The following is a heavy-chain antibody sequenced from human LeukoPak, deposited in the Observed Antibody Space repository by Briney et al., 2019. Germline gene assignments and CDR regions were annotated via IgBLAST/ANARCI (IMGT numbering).Heavy chain of an antibody. J-gene: IGHJ4*02. CDR1: GYTFTSYG. D-gene: IGHD2-2*01. CDR2: ISAYNGNT. V-gene: IGHV1-18*01. Sequence: GASAKVSCKAPGYTFTSYGISWVRQAPGQGLEWMGWISAYNGNTNYAQKLQGRVTMTTDTSTSTAYMELRSLRAEDTAVYYCAKDWVVVPAAMPGGYWGQGTLVTVSS. CDR3: AKDWVVVPAAMPGGY.